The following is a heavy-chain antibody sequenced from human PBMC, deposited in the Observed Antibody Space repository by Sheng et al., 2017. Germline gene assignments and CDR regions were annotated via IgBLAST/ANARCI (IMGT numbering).Heavy chain of an antibody. J-gene: IGHJ3*02. CDR3: AKHQGTSGYDFDAFDI. D-gene: IGHD5-12*01. CDR2: ISSSGDKT. Sequence: EVQLVESGGGLVRPGGSRRDSPVQPLDSLLVTYAMSWVRPRLQGRGLEWVSSISSSGDKTYYADSVKGRFTISRDNSKNTLYLQMNSLRGEDTSVNYCAKHQGTSGYDFDAFDIWGQGTMVTVSS. CDR1: DSLLVTYA. V-gene: IGHV3-23*04.